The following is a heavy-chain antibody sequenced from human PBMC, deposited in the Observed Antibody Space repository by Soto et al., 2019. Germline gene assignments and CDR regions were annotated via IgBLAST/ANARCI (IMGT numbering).Heavy chain of an antibody. CDR3: TSGLGGGYDNGGLDL. D-gene: IGHD5-12*01. CDR2: ISSSSSDT. CDR1: GFTFSDYY. J-gene: IGHJ5*02. V-gene: IGHV3-11*06. Sequence: QVQLVESGGGLVKPGGSLRLSCAASGFTFSDYYMNWIRQAPGKGLEWVSYISSSSSDTNYVDSVKGRFTISRDNAKNSLYLHMNSLRAEDTAVYYCTSGLGGGYDNGGLDLWGQGTLVTVSS.